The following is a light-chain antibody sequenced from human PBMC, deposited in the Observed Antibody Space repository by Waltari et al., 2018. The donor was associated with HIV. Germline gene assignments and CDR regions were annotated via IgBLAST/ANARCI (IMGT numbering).Light chain of an antibody. CDR1: QPISNS. CDR2: GTS. J-gene: IGKJ2*01. CDR3: QQYYSIPNT. V-gene: IGKV1-NL1*01. Sequence: DVHMTQSPSSLSASVGDRVTITCRASQPISNSLAWYQQKPGKAPKPLVYGTSRLESGLPSRFSGSGSGTDYTLTISSLQPEDFASYYCQQYYSIPNTFGQGTKLEIK.